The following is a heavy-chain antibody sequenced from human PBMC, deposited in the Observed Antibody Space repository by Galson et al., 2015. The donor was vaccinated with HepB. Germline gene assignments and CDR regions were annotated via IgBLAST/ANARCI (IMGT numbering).Heavy chain of an antibody. D-gene: IGHD6-13*01. CDR2: IIPILGIA. CDR1: GGTFGSYT. J-gene: IGHJ3*02. Sequence: SVKASCKASGGTFGSYTISWVRQAPGQGLEWMGRIIPILGIANYAQKFQGRVTITADKSTSTAYMELSSLRSEDTAVYYCASFISWRQLWGDAFDIWGQGTMVTVSS. CDR3: ASFISWRQLWGDAFDI. V-gene: IGHV1-69*02.